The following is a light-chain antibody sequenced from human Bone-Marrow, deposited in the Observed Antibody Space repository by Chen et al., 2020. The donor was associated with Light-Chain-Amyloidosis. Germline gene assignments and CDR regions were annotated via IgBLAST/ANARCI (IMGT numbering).Light chain of an antibody. Sequence: SYVLTQPPSVSVAPRQTATMTCGGDNIGRKSVNWYQQKPGQAPALVVYADSARPSGIPERFSGSNSGNTATLTVGRVEAWDEADYYCQVWDATNNLVVFGGGTKLTVL. CDR3: QVWDATNNLVV. J-gene: IGLJ2*01. CDR1: NIGRKS. CDR2: ADS. V-gene: IGLV3-21*02.